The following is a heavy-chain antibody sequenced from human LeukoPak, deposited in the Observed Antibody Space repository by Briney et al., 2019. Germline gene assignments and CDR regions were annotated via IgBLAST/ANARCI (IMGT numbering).Heavy chain of an antibody. CDR2: ISSRGSNK. V-gene: IGHV3-48*03. D-gene: IGHD2-15*01. CDR1: GFTFSSYE. Sequence: PGGSLRLSCAASGFTFSSYEMNWFRQAPGKGLEWVSSISSRGSNKYYADSVKGRFTISRDNAKNSLHLQMNSLRAEDTAVYYCARGYCSGGSCYPDYYYYYMDVWGKGTTVTVSS. J-gene: IGHJ6*03. CDR3: ARGYCSGGSCYPDYYYYYMDV.